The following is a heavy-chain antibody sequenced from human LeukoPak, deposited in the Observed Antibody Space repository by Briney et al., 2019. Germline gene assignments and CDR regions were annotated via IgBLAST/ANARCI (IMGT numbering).Heavy chain of an antibody. Sequence: GGSLRLSCAASGFTFSSYSMNWVRQAPGKGLEWVSYIISSSSTIYYADSVKGRFTISRDNAKNSLYLQMNSLRAEDTAVYYCARAYYDYVWGSYRDEYFQHWGQGTLVTVSS. CDR2: IISSSSTI. CDR3: ARAYYDYVWGSYRDEYFQH. CDR1: GFTFSSYS. D-gene: IGHD3-16*02. V-gene: IGHV3-48*04. J-gene: IGHJ1*01.